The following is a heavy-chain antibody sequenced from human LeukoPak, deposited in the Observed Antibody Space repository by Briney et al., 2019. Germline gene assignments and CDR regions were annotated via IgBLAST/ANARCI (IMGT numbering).Heavy chain of an antibody. V-gene: IGHV3-48*04. CDR3: AELGITMIGGV. Sequence: GGSLRLSCAASGFTLSSYSMNWVRQAPGKGLEWVSYISSSGSTIYYADSVKGRFTISRDNAKNPLYLQMNSLRAEDTAVYYCAELGITMIGGVWGKGTTVTISS. CDR1: GFTLSSYS. J-gene: IGHJ6*04. CDR2: ISSSGSTI. D-gene: IGHD3-10*02.